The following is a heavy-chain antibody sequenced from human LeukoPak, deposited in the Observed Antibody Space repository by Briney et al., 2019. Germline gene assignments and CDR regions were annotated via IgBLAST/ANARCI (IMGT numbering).Heavy chain of an antibody. J-gene: IGHJ4*02. D-gene: IGHD6-6*01. CDR2: ISGGST. CDR3: AKGSRSNGYYIDY. Sequence: PGGSLRLSCAASGFTVSSNEMSWVRQAPGKGLEWVSCISGGSTYYADSRKGRFTISRDNSKNTGYLQLNSLRAEDTAVYYCAKGSRSNGYYIDYWGQGTLVTVSS. CDR1: GFTVSSNE. V-gene: IGHV3-38-3*01.